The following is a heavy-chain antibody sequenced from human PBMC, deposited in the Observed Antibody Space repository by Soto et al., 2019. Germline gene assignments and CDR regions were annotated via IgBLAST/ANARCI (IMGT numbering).Heavy chain of an antibody. V-gene: IGHV3-15*01. J-gene: IGHJ4*02. D-gene: IGHD4-17*01. CDR1: GFTFSNAW. CDR3: TTFNDYGDRHFDY. CDR2: IKSKTDGGTT. Sequence: EVQLVESGGGLVKPGGSLRLSCAASGFTFSNAWMSWVRQAPGKGLEWVGRIKSKTDGGTTDYAAPVKGRFTISRDDSKNTLYLQMNSLKTEDTAVYYCTTFNDYGDRHFDYWGQGTLVTVSS.